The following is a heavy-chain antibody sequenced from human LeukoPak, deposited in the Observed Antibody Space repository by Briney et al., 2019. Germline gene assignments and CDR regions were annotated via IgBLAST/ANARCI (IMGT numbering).Heavy chain of an antibody. CDR1: GYTFTSYD. V-gene: IGHV1-8*01. D-gene: IGHD3-10*01. Sequence: GASVKVSCKASGYTFTSYDINWVRQATGQGLEWMGWMNPNSGNTGYAQKFQGRVTMTRNTSISTAYMELSSLRSEDTAVYYCARGSITMVRGVTYWFDPWGQGTLVTVSS. CDR2: MNPNSGNT. J-gene: IGHJ5*02. CDR3: ARGSITMVRGVTYWFDP.